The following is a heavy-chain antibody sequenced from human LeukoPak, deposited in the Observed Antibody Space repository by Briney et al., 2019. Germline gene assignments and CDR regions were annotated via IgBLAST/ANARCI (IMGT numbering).Heavy chain of an antibody. Sequence: PAGSLRLSCAASGFTFSSYEMIWVRQAPGKGLEWVSNISSSGSTIYYADSVKGRFTISRDNAKNSLYLQMNSLRAEDTAVYYCARAQVGNYVFYYYYMDVWGKGTTVTVSS. D-gene: IGHD1-7*01. J-gene: IGHJ6*03. CDR3: ARAQVGNYVFYYYYMDV. V-gene: IGHV3-48*03. CDR2: ISSSGSTI. CDR1: GFTFSSYE.